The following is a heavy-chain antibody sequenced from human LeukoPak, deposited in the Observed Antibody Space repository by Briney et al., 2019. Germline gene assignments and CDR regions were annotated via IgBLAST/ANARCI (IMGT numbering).Heavy chain of an antibody. Sequence: PSQTLSLTCTVSGDSLSSGGNYWSWLRQPAGKGLEWIGRIYPSGNTNYNPSLKSRVTISMDTSKNQFSLKLSSVTAADTAVYYCARVEATATAYFDSWGQGTLVTVSS. CDR1: GDSLSSGGNY. J-gene: IGHJ4*02. CDR3: ARVEATATAYFDS. D-gene: IGHD5-18*01. V-gene: IGHV4-61*02. CDR2: IYPSGNT.